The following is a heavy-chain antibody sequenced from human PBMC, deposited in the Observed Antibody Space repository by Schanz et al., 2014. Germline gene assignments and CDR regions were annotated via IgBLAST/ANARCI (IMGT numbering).Heavy chain of an antibody. Sequence: VQLVASGGGLVKPGGSLRLSCAASGFTFSGYSMNWVRPAPGKGLEWVAVISYDGSHKDYADSVKGRFTIARDNSKNTLYLQMNSLRAEDTAVYYCARDRQQLVGRIGYYYGMDVWGQGTTVTVSS. V-gene: IGHV3-30*03. CDR3: ARDRQQLVGRIGYYYGMDV. J-gene: IGHJ6*02. CDR2: ISYDGSHK. CDR1: GFTFSGYS. D-gene: IGHD6-13*01.